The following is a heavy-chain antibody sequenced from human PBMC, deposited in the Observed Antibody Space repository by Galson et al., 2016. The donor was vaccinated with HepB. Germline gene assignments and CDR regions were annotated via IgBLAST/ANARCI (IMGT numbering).Heavy chain of an antibody. CDR1: EFTFGSYW. J-gene: IGHJ3*02. CDR3: ARCYDTSGYSDAFDI. Sequence: SLRLSCAASEFTFGSYWMSWVRQAPGKGLEWVANIKHDGGEEFYVDSVKGRFTISRDNAKNSLYLQMDTLRAEDTAVYYCARCYDTSGYSDAFDIWGQGTMVSVSS. D-gene: IGHD3-22*01. CDR2: IKHDGGEE. V-gene: IGHV3-7*04.